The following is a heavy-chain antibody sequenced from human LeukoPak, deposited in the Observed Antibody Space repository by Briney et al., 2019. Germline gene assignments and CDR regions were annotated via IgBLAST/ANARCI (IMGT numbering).Heavy chain of an antibody. D-gene: IGHD1-26*01. J-gene: IGHJ4*02. CDR3: ARGIGAADY. V-gene: IGHV4-39*02. CDR2: IDQSGNI. CDR1: GGSISSSSYY. Sequence: SETLSLTCTVSGGSISSSSYYWGWVRQPPGKGLECIGEIDQSGNINYNPSLKSRVSMSIDRATNHFSLNLNSVTAADTAVYYCARGIGAADYWGQGTLVTVSS.